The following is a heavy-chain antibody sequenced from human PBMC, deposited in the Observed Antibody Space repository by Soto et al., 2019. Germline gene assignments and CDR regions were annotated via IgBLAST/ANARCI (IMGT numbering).Heavy chain of an antibody. CDR3: AREATVDTAMVNWFDP. V-gene: IGHV3-30-3*01. J-gene: IGHJ5*02. D-gene: IGHD5-18*01. Sequence: QVQLVESGGGVVQPGRSLRLSCAASGFTFSSYAMHWVRQAPGKGLEWVAVISYDGSNKYYADSVKGRFTISRDNSKNTLYLQMNSLRAEDTAVYYCAREATVDTAMVNWFDPWGQGTLVTVSS. CDR1: GFTFSSYA. CDR2: ISYDGSNK.